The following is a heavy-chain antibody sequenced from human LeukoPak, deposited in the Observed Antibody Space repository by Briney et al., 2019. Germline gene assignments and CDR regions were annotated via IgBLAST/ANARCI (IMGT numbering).Heavy chain of an antibody. V-gene: IGHV3-23*01. D-gene: IGHD6-6*01. CDR3: AKDRLVYDY. CDR1: GFIFSSYA. CDR2: ISDSGDSA. Sequence: PGGSLRLSSAASGFIFSSYAMSWVRQAPGKGLEWVSTISDSGDSAYYAGSVKGRFTISRDNSKNTLYLQMSSLRAEDTAVYYCAKDRLVYDYWGQGTLVTVSS. J-gene: IGHJ4*02.